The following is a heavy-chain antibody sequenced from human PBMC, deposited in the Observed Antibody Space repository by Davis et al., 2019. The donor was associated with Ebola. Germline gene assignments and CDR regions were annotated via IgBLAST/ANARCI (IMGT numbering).Heavy chain of an antibody. D-gene: IGHD5-18*01. Sequence: AASVKVSCKASGYTFTRYSIHWVRQAPAQSLEWMGCINAGRGGTVYSQNFQGRLTLTRDTSATTAYMELSSLTSEDTAIYFCVRERSAMANYFDYWGRGTLVTVSS. J-gene: IGHJ4*02. CDR1: GYTFTRYS. CDR2: INAGRGGT. CDR3: VRERSAMANYFDY. V-gene: IGHV1-3*01.